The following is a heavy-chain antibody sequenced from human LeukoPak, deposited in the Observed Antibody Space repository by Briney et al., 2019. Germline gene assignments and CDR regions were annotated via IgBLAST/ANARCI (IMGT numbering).Heavy chain of an antibody. CDR1: GGSISNTGYY. J-gene: IGHJ5*02. Sequence: SETLSLTCTVSGGSISNTGYYWSWIRRPPGKGLEWIGYIYYSGSTYYNPSLKSRVTISVDTSKNQFSLKLSSVTAADTAVYYCARDRDYQNSFDPWGQGTLVTVSS. D-gene: IGHD4-17*01. CDR2: IYYSGST. CDR3: ARDRDYQNSFDP. V-gene: IGHV4-61*08.